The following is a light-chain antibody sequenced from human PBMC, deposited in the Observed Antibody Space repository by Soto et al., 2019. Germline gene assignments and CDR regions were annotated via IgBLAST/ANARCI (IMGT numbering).Light chain of an antibody. V-gene: IGKV1-39*01. CDR3: QQSYSTPRT. CDR2: AAS. Sequence: DIQMPQSPSSRSASVGDRVTITCRASQSISSYLNWYQQKPGKAPKLLIYAASSLQSGVPSRFSGSGSGTDFTLTISSLQPEDFATYYCQQSYSTPRTFGQGTKVDIK. J-gene: IGKJ1*01. CDR1: QSISSY.